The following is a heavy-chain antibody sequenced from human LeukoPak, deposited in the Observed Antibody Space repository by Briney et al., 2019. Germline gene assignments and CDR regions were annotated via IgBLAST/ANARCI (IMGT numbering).Heavy chain of an antibody. J-gene: IGHJ3*02. Sequence: GGSLRLSCAASGFTFSSYEMNWVRQAPGKGLEWVSYISSSGSTIYYADSVKGRFTISRDNSKNTLYLQMNSLRAEDTAVYYCATCLEMATAFDIWGQGTMVTVSS. CDR3: ATCLEMATAFDI. CDR2: ISSSGSTI. V-gene: IGHV3-48*03. D-gene: IGHD5-24*01. CDR1: GFTFSSYE.